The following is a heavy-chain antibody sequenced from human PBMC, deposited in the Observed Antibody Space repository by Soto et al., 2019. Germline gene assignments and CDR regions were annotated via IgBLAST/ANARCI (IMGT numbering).Heavy chain of an antibody. CDR1: GFSLSTSALG. CDR3: AHSAVVVVITATVFDY. J-gene: IGHJ4*02. Sequence: SGPTLVKPTQTLTLTCTFSGFSLSTSALGVGWIRQPPGKALEWLALIYWDDDKRYSPSLKSRLTITKDTSKNQVVLTMTNMDPVDTATYYCAHSAVVVVITATVFDYWGQGTLVTVSS. D-gene: IGHD2-15*01. CDR2: IYWDDDK. V-gene: IGHV2-5*02.